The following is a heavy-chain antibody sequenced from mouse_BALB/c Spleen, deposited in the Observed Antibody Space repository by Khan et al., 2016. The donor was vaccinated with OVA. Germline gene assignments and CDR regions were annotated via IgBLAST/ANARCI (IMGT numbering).Heavy chain of an antibody. V-gene: IGHV14-3*02. Sequence: EVQLQESGAELVKPGASLKLSCTASGFTIKDTYVHWVKERPEQSLEWIGRIAPANGNTEYDPKFQGQATITGDTSSNTFYLQLRGLTSEDSAVYYCFHPSYVPRNFDVWGAGTTVTVSA. D-gene: IGHD6-1*01. CDR3: FHPSYVPRNFDV. CDR1: GFTIKDTY. CDR2: IAPANGNT. J-gene: IGHJ1*01.